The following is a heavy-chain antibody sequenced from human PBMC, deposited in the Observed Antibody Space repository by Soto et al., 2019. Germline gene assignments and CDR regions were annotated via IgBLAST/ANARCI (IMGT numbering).Heavy chain of an antibody. CDR1: GFTFSSYG. D-gene: IGHD3-10*01. V-gene: IGHV3-33*01. CDR2: IWYDGSNK. CDR3: ARDLSGSGPDY. J-gene: IGHJ4*02. Sequence: PGGSLRLSCAASGFTFSSYGLHWVRQAPGKGLEWVAVIWYDGSNKYYADSVKGRFTISRDNSKNTLYLQMNSLRAEDTAMYYCARDLSGSGPDYWGQGTLVTVSS.